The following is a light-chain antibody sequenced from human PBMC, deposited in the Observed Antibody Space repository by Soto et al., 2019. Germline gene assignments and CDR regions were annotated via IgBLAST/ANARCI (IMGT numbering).Light chain of an antibody. CDR3: SSYTNINTRACV. Sequence: QSALTQPASVSGSPGQSITISCTGTSGDIGSYNRVSWYQHHPGKAPKLIIYEVTDRPSGVSNRFSGSKSGNTASLTISGLQAEDEAEYYCSSYTNINTRACVFGTGTKVTV. CDR2: EVT. V-gene: IGLV2-14*01. J-gene: IGLJ1*01. CDR1: SGDIGSYNR.